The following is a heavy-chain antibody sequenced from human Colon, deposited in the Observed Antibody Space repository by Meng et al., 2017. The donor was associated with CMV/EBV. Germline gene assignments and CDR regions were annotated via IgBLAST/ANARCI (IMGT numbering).Heavy chain of an antibody. CDR1: GGSVNSGSYY. J-gene: IGHJ4*02. D-gene: IGHD6-19*01. Sequence: SETLSLTCSVSGGSVNSGSYYWTWIRQPPGEGLAWIGYLSYSGHTNYNPSLKSRLTIEVDTSRNQFSLKLTSVSAADTAMYYCAREASGWSTGIDYWGQGTLVTVSS. V-gene: IGHV4-61*01. CDR3: AREASGWSTGIDY. CDR2: LSYSGHT.